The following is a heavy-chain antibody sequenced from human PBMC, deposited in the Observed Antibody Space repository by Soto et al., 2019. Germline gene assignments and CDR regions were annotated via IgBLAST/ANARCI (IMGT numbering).Heavy chain of an antibody. V-gene: IGHV3-23*01. D-gene: IGHD6-13*01. Sequence: XVSLTLTCAASGLTFSSDTRSWVRQAPGKGLEWVSAISASGGSTYYAHSVKGRFTISRDNSKNTLYLQMTSLRAADTAVYNCAKAVTRSSWCEWGQRTLVTVSS. J-gene: IGHJ4*02. CDR1: GLTFSSDT. CDR2: ISASGGST. CDR3: AKAVTRSSWCE.